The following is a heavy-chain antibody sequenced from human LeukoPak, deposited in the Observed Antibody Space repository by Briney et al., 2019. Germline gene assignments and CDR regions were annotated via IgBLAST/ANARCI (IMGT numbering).Heavy chain of an antibody. V-gene: IGHV1-46*04. CDR1: GYTFTNYY. CDR3: AREGVLGYCTGGSCYSFRY. CDR2: INPSGGST. Sequence: GASVKVSCKASGYTFTNYYMHWVRQAPGQGLEWMGIINPSGGSTSYAQKLQGRVTMTRDTSTSTVYMELSSLRSEDTAVYYCAREGVLGYCTGGSCYSFRYWGQGTLVTVSS. J-gene: IGHJ4*02. D-gene: IGHD2-15*01.